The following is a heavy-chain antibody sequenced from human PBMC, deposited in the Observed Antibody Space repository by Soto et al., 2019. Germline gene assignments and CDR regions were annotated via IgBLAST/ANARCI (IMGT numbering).Heavy chain of an antibody. CDR1: GFTLSAHT. CDR3: ARGHCSRTSCYTGGYYYYPMDV. CDR2: ISSDSRYI. J-gene: IGHJ6*02. Sequence: GGSLRLSCAASGFTLSAHTMNWVRQAPGKGLEWVSSISSDSRYIYYADSVKGRFTISRDNARNSLDLQMNNLRAEDTAAYHCARGHCSRTSCYTGGYYYYPMDVWGQGTTVTVSS. D-gene: IGHD2-2*01. V-gene: IGHV3-21*01.